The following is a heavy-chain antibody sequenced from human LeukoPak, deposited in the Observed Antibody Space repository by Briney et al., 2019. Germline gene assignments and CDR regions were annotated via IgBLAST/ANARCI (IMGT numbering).Heavy chain of an antibody. CDR1: GGTFSSYA. J-gene: IGHJ3*02. Sequence: GASVKVPCKASGGTFSSYAISWVRQAPGQGLEWMGGIIPIFGTANYAQKFQGRVTITADKSTSTAYMELSSLRSEDTAVYYCASATGYCSGGSRYAYDAFDIWGQGTMVTVSS. CDR2: IIPIFGTA. CDR3: ASATGYCSGGSRYAYDAFDI. D-gene: IGHD2-15*01. V-gene: IGHV1-69*06.